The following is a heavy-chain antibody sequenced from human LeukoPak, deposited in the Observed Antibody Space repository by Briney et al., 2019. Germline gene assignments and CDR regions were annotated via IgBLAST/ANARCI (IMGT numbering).Heavy chain of an antibody. CDR1: GFTFSSYA. Sequence: GGSLRLSCAASGFTFSSYAMSWVRQAPGKGLEWVSAISGSGGSTYYADSVKGRFTISRDNSKNTLYLQMNSLRAEDTAVYYCAEDLGCSGGSCYPSGYWGQGTLVTVSS. CDR3: AEDLGCSGGSCYPSGY. D-gene: IGHD2-15*01. J-gene: IGHJ4*02. V-gene: IGHV3-23*01. CDR2: ISGSGGST.